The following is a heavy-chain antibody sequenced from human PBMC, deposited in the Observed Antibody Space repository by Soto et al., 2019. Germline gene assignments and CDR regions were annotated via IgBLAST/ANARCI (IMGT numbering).Heavy chain of an antibody. J-gene: IGHJ6*02. CDR3: ARDNYSSGWGLYYYGMDV. V-gene: IGHV3-33*01. Sequence: PGGSLRLSCAASGFTFSSYGMHWVRQAPGKGLEWVAVIWYDGSNKYYADSVKGRFTISRDNSKNTLYLQMNSLRAEDTAVYYCARDNYSSGWGLYYYGMDVWGQGTTVTVSS. CDR1: GFTFSSYG. D-gene: IGHD6-19*01. CDR2: IWYDGSNK.